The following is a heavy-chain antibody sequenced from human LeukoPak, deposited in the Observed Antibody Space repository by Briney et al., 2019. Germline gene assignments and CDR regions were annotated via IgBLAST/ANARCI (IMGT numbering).Heavy chain of an antibody. Sequence: SETLSLTCTVSGVSISSSSYYWGWIRQPPGKGLDWIGSIYYSGSTYYNPSLKSRFTISVDTSKNQFSLKLSSVTAADTAVYYCARDLWGRDGPTGYYYYYMDVWGKGTTVTISS. V-gene: IGHV4-39*07. CDR2: IYYSGST. J-gene: IGHJ6*03. D-gene: IGHD2-21*02. CDR1: GVSISSSSYY. CDR3: ARDLWGRDGPTGYYYYYMDV.